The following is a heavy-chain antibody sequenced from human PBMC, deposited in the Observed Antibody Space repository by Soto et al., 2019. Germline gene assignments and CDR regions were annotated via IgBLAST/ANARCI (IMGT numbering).Heavy chain of an antibody. V-gene: IGHV1-2*02. Sequence: ASVKVSCKASGYTFTGYYMHWVRQAPGQGLEWMGYINPNTGATNYAQKFRGRVTMTRDTSINTAYMELSRLTSAATAVYYCARAHGDFQSNYYYGMDVWGQGTTVTVSS. CDR2: INPNTGAT. J-gene: IGHJ6*02. CDR1: GYTFTGYY. D-gene: IGHD4-17*01. CDR3: ARAHGDFQSNYYYGMDV.